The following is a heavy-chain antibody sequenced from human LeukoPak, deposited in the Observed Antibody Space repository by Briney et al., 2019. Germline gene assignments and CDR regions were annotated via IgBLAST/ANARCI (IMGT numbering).Heavy chain of an antibody. J-gene: IGHJ4*02. V-gene: IGHV3-21*01. CDR2: ISSSSSYI. CDR1: GFTFSSYS. D-gene: IGHD3-22*01. CDR3: ARDRATYYYDSSGYYFCD. Sequence: GGSLRLSCAASGFTFSSYSMNWVRQAPGKGLEWVSSISSSSSYIYYADSVKGRFTISRDNAKNSLYLQMNSLRAEDTAVYYCARDRATYYYDSSGYYFCDWGQGTLVTVSS.